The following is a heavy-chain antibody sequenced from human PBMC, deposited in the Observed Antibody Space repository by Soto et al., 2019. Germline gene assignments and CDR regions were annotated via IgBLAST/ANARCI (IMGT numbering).Heavy chain of an antibody. CDR1: GYTFTSYD. CDR2: ISAYNGDT. CDR3: ARAVYCISTSCYSYYFDY. J-gene: IGHJ4*02. D-gene: IGHD2-2*01. Sequence: QVQLVQSGAEVKKPGASVKVSCKASGYTFTSYDINWVRQAPGQGLEWMGWISAYNGDTNYAQKLQGRVTMTTDTSTSIAYMGLRSLRSDDTAVYYCARAVYCISTSCYSYYFDYWGQGTLVTVSS. V-gene: IGHV1-18*01.